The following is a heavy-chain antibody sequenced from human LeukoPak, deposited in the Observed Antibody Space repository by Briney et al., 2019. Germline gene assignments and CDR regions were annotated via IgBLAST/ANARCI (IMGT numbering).Heavy chain of an antibody. Sequence: SETLSLTCTVSGGSISSYYWSWIRQPPGKGLEWIGYIDYSGSTNYNPSLNSRVTISVDTSKNQFSLKLNTVTAADTAVYYCARLTPSDSSSWYWYFGLWGRGTLVTVSS. CDR3: ARLTPSDSSSWYWYFGL. V-gene: IGHV4-59*08. CDR1: GGSISSYY. J-gene: IGHJ2*01. CDR2: IDYSGST. D-gene: IGHD6-13*01.